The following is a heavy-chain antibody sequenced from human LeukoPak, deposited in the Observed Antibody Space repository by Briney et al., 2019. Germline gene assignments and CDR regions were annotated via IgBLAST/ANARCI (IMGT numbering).Heavy chain of an antibody. CDR3: ARRASDYDFWSGYYYYGMDV. Sequence: GASVKVSCKASGYTFTSYYMHWVRQAPGQGLEWMGIINPSGGSTSYAQKFQGRVTMTRDTSTSTVYMELSSLRSEDTAVYYCARRASDYDFWSGYYYYGMDVWGQGTTVTVSS. J-gene: IGHJ6*02. CDR1: GYTFTSYY. CDR2: INPSGGST. D-gene: IGHD3-3*01. V-gene: IGHV1-46*01.